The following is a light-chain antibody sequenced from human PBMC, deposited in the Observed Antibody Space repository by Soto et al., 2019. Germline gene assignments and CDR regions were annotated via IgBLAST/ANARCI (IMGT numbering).Light chain of an antibody. J-gene: IGKJ1*01. Sequence: EIVLTQSPGTLSLSPGERATLSCRASQSVSSSYLAWYQQKPDQAPRLLIYGTSSRATAIPDRFSSSGSGTDFTLTISRLEPEDFAVYYCQQYGSSSWTFGQGTKVEIK. V-gene: IGKV3-20*01. CDR1: QSVSSSY. CDR2: GTS. CDR3: QQYGSSSWT.